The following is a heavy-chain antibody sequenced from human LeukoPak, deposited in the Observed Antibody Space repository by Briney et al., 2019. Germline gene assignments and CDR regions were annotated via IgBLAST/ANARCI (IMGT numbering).Heavy chain of an antibody. D-gene: IGHD2-21*02. J-gene: IGHJ3*02. CDR2: IYYSGST. CDR1: GGSISSSSYY. V-gene: IGHV4-39*07. CDR3: ARVAYCGGDCNDAFDI. Sequence: SETLSLTCTVSGGSISSSSYYWGWIRQPPGKGLEWIGSIYYSGSTYYNPSLKSRVTISVDTSKNQFSLKLSSVTAADTAVYYCARVAYCGGDCNDAFDIWGQGTMVTVSS.